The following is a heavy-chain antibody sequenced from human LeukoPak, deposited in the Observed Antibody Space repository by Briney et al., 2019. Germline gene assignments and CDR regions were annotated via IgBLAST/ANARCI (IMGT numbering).Heavy chain of an antibody. Sequence: ASVKVSCKASGYTFTSYYMHWVRQAPGQGPEWMGWISTYNGNTKYAQKFQGRVTMTTDTSTSTAYMELRSLRPDDTAVYYCARDEDYGISVNVDYWGQGTLVTVSS. V-gene: IGHV1-18*04. CDR1: GYTFTSYY. CDR2: ISTYNGNT. D-gene: IGHD4-17*01. CDR3: ARDEDYGISVNVDY. J-gene: IGHJ4*02.